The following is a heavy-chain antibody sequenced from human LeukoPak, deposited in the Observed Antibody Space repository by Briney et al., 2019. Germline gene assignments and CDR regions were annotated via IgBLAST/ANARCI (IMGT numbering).Heavy chain of an antibody. CDR3: AKKRSSGGATQFDY. D-gene: IGHD2-15*01. J-gene: IGHJ4*02. Sequence: GGSLRLSCVASGFTFSSYGMSWVRQAPGKGLEWVSSTSGSGADTYYADSVKGRFTLSRDNSKNTLYLQMNSLRADDTAVYYCAKKRSSGGATQFDYWGQGTLVTVSS. CDR1: GFTFSSYG. V-gene: IGHV3-23*01. CDR2: TSGSGADT.